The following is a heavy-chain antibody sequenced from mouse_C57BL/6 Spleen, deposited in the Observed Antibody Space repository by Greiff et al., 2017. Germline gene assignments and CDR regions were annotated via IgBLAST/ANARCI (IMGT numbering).Heavy chain of an antibody. V-gene: IGHV14-3*01. CDR2: IAPATGTT. D-gene: IGHD2-13*01. CDR3: ARGDFLYWYFDV. Sequence: EVPLQQSVAELVRPGASVKLSCTASGFNIKHTYMNWVKQRPEQGLEWIGRIAPATGTTNYAPKLQGNATITADPSSNTAYLQLSSLTSEDTAIYYCARGDFLYWYFDVWGTGTTVTVSS. CDR1: GFNIKHTY. J-gene: IGHJ1*03.